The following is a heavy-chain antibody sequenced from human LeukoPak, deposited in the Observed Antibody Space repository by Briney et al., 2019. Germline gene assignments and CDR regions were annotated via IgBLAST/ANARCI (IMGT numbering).Heavy chain of an antibody. J-gene: IGHJ6*03. Sequence: SETLSLTCTVSGASISSYYWSWVRQPPGKGLEWIAYIYYSGSTNCNPSLKSRVTISLDTSKNQFSLKQSSVTAADTAVYYCARHGEGGNYYYYYMDVWGKGTTVTVSS. CDR3: ARHGEGGNYYYYYMDV. D-gene: IGHD7-27*01. CDR2: IYYSGST. V-gene: IGHV4-59*08. CDR1: GASISSYY.